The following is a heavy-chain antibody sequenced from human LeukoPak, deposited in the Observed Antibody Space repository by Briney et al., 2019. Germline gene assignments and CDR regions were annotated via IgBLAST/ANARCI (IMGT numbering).Heavy chain of an antibody. CDR1: RFTFSNSA. CDR3: ARGQFIAALDY. D-gene: IGHD6-6*01. J-gene: IGHJ4*02. CDR2: ISYDGSNK. Sequence: GRSLRLSCAASRFTFSNSAMHWVRQAPGKGLEWVAVISYDGSNKYYTDSVKGRFSISRDNSKNTLYLQMNSLRAEDTAVYYCARGQFIAALDYWGQGTLVTVSS. V-gene: IGHV3-30-3*01.